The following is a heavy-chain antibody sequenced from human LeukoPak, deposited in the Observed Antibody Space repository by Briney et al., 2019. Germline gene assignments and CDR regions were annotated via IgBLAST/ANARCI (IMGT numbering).Heavy chain of an antibody. CDR1: GYTFTSYG. D-gene: IGHD2-21*02. Sequence: ASVKVSCKASGYTFTSYGISWVRQAPGQGLEWMGWISAYNGNTNYAQKLQGRVTMTTDTSTSTAYMELRSLRSDDTAVYYCARLRGDVVVTASAFDYWGQGTLVAVSS. V-gene: IGHV1-18*01. CDR3: ARLRGDVVVTASAFDY. J-gene: IGHJ4*02. CDR2: ISAYNGNT.